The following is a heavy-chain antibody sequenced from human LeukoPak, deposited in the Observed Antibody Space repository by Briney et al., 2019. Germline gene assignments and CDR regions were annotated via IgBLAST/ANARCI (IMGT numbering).Heavy chain of an antibody. V-gene: IGHV1-69*02. D-gene: IGHD2-2*01. CDR2: IIPILVIA. J-gene: IGHJ4*02. Sequence: GASVKGSCKASGGTLSSYTISWVRQAPGQGLEWMGRIIPILVIANHAQKFQGRVTITADKSTSTAYMELSSLRSEDTAVYYCAAQVPPFGFPFDYWGQGTLVTVSS. CDR3: AAQVPPFGFPFDY. CDR1: GGTLSSYT.